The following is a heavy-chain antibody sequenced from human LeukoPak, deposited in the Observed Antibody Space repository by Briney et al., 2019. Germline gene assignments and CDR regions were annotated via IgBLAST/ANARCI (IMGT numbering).Heavy chain of an antibody. Sequence: PGGSLRLSCAASGFTFSNSAMSWIRQPPGKGLEWIGEINHSGSTNYNPSLKSRVTTSVDTSKNQFSLKLSSVTAADTAVYYCARSMFDVWRSYRANDYWGQGTLVTVSS. D-gene: IGHD3-16*02. V-gene: IGHV4-34*01. J-gene: IGHJ4*02. CDR2: INHSGST. CDR3: ARSMFDVWRSYRANDY. CDR1: GFTFSNSA.